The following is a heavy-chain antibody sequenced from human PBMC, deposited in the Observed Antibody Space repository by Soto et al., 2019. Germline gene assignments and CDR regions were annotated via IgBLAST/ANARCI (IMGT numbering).Heavy chain of an antibody. CDR1: GFTFDDYA. CDR3: AKASSSGYYYYFDY. D-gene: IGHD3-22*01. J-gene: IGHJ4*01. V-gene: IGHV3-9*01. Sequence: GGSLRLSCAASGFTFDDYAMHWVRQAPGKGLEWVSGISWNSGSIGYADSVKGRFTISRDNAKNSLYLQMNSLRAEDTALYYCAKASSSGYYYYFDYWGHGTLVTVSS. CDR2: ISWNSGSI.